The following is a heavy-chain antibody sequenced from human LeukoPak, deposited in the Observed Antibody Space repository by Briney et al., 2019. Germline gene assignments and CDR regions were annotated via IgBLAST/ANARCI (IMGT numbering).Heavy chain of an antibody. D-gene: IGHD3-10*01. J-gene: IGHJ4*02. CDR3: ARVKYYYGSGSWYYFDY. CDR2: IYYSGST. CDR1: GGSVSSGSYY. Sequence: SETLSLTCTVSGGSVSSGSYYWSWIRQPPGKGLEWIGYIYYSGSTNYNPSLKSRVTISVDTSKNQFSLKLSSVTAADTAVYYCARVKYYYGSGSWYYFDYWGQGTLATVSS. V-gene: IGHV4-61*01.